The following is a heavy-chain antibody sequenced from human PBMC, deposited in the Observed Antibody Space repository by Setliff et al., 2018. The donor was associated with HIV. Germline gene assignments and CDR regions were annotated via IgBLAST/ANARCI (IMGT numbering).Heavy chain of an antibody. CDR1: GFTFSSYW. Sequence: PGGSLRLSCAASGFTFSSYWMSWVRQAPGKGLEWVANIKQDGSGDSAYYADSVKGRFTISRDDSKNMLFLQMDSLRVEDTAVYYCAKSHTFYFDTPSYPLDYWGQGTLVTVSS. J-gene: IGHJ4*02. CDR3: AKSHTFYFDTPSYPLDY. CDR2: IKQDGSGDSA. V-gene: IGHV3-7*05. D-gene: IGHD3-9*01.